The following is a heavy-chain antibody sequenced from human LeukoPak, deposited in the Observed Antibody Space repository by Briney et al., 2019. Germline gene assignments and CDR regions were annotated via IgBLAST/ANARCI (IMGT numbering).Heavy chain of an antibody. CDR3: AKGNGSGSYWWARYYYGMDV. J-gene: IGHJ6*04. V-gene: IGHV3-23*01. CDR1: GFTFSSYA. D-gene: IGHD3-10*01. CDR2: ISGSGGST. Sequence: GGSLRLSCAASGFTFSSYAMSWVRQAPGKWLEWVSAISGSGGSTYYADSVKGRFTISRDNSKNTLYLQMNSLRAEDTAVYYCAKGNGSGSYWWARYYYGMDVWGKGTTVTVSS.